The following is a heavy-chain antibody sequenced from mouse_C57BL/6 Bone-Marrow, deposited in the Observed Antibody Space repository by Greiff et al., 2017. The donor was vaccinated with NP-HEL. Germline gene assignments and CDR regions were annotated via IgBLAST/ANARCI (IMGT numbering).Heavy chain of an antibody. J-gene: IGHJ2*01. D-gene: IGHD1-1*01. CDR2: IYPGSGST. CDR1: GYTFTSYW. CDR3: ASYYYGSSPLDY. V-gene: IGHV1-55*01. Sequence: QVQLQQSGAELVKPGASVKMSCKASGYTFTSYWITWVKQRPGQGLEWIGDIYPGSGSTNYNEKFKSKATLTVDTSSSTAYMQLSSLTSEDSAVYYCASYYYGSSPLDYWGQGTTLTVSS.